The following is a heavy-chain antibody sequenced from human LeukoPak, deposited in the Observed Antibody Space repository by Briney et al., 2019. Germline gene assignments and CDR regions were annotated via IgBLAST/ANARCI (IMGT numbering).Heavy chain of an antibody. D-gene: IGHD3-10*01. CDR2: ISGNGGVI. J-gene: IGHJ5*02. CDR1: GFTFSDNY. V-gene: IGHV3-11*04. CDR3: ARDMVRGVITNWFDP. Sequence: PGGSLRLSCATSGFTFSDNYMTWVRQAPGKGLEWLSYISGNGGVIQYADSVKGRFTISRDNAKNSLYLQMNSLRAEDTAVYYCARDMVRGVITNWFDPWGQGTLVTVSS.